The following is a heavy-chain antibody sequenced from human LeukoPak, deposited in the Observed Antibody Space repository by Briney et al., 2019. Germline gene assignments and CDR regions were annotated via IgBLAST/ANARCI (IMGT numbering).Heavy chain of an antibody. CDR3: AREERGSDSSGYSSPLYYFDY. J-gene: IGHJ4*02. CDR1: GYTFTSYD. V-gene: IGHV1-8*01. D-gene: IGHD3-22*01. CDR2: MNPNSGNT. Sequence: GASVKVSCKASGYTFTSYDINWVRQATGQGLEWMGWMNPNSGNTGYAQKFQGRVTMTRNTSISTAYMELSSLRSDDTAVYYCAREERGSDSSGYSSPLYYFDYWGQGTLVTVSS.